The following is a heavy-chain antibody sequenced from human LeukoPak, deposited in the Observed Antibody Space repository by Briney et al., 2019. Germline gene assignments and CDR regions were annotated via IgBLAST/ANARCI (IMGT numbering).Heavy chain of an antibody. CDR3: ARERERGFYCSSTSCDAFDI. Sequence: ASVKVSCKASGYTFTSYGISWVRQAPGQGLEWMGWISAYNGNTNYAQKLQGRVTVTTDTSTSTAYMELRSLRSDDTAVYYCARERERGFYCSSTSCDAFDIWGQGTMVTVSS. CDR1: GYTFTSYG. V-gene: IGHV1-18*01. D-gene: IGHD2-2*01. CDR2: ISAYNGNT. J-gene: IGHJ3*02.